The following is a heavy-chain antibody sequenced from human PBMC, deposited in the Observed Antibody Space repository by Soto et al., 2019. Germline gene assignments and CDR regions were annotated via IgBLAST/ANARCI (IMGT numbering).Heavy chain of an antibody. CDR1: GYTFTDYY. J-gene: IGHJ4*02. D-gene: IGHD3-22*01. CDR3: ARRKGDYYDSSGYHYYFDY. V-gene: IGHV1-2*02. Sequence: GASAKVSCKASGYTFTDYYVHWVRQAPGQGLEWMGWINPNSGGTKSAQKFQGRVTMTRDTSISTAYMELSRLRSDDTAVYYCARRKGDYYDSSGYHYYFDYWGQGTLVTVSS. CDR2: INPNSGGT.